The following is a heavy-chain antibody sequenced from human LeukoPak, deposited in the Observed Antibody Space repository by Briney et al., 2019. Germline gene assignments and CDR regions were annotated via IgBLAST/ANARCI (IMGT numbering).Heavy chain of an antibody. V-gene: IGHV4-4*07. Sequence: PSETLSLTCTVSGGSISSYYWSWIRQPAGKGLEWIGRINLSGSTNSNPSLKSRVTISVDTSKNQFSLKLSSVTAADTAVYYCARAPRVGGGHYYYMDVWGKGTTVTVSS. CDR2: INLSGST. CDR3: ARAPRVGGGHYYYMDV. J-gene: IGHJ6*03. D-gene: IGHD3-16*01. CDR1: GGSISSYY.